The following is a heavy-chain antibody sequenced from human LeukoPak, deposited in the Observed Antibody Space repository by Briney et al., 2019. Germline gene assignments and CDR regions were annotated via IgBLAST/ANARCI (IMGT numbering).Heavy chain of an antibody. V-gene: IGHV4-34*01. CDR1: GGSFSGYC. D-gene: IGHD2-15*01. J-gene: IGHJ6*03. Sequence: SETLSLTCAVYGGSFSGYCWSWIRQPPGKGLEWTGEINHSGSTNYNPSLKSRVTISVDTSKNQCSRKLSSVTAADTAVYYCARMVVAAWGYYYMDVWGKGTTVTVSS. CDR2: INHSGST. CDR3: ARMVVAAWGYYYMDV.